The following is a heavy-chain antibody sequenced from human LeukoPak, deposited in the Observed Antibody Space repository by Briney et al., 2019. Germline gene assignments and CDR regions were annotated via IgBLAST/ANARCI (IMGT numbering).Heavy chain of an antibody. CDR1: GYNFTTYW. CDR2: IYPDDSDT. J-gene: IGHJ4*02. V-gene: IGHV5-51*01. Sequence: GESLKISCKASGYNFTTYWIAWVRQMPGKDLECMGIIYPDDSDTRYSPSFQGQVSISADKSISTAYLQWSSLKASDTAMYYCARRSSGWSFNYWGQGALVTVSS. D-gene: IGHD6-19*01. CDR3: ARRSSGWSFNY.